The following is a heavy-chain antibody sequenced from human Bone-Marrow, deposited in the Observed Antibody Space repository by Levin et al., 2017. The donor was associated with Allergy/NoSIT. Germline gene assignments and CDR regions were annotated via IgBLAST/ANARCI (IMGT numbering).Heavy chain of an antibody. Sequence: SSETLSLTCTVSGGSISSGDYYWSWIRQPPGKGLEWIGYIYYSGSTYYNPSLKSRVTISVDTSKNQFSLKLSSVTAADTAVYYCASTAETTPSGWFDPWGQGTLVTVSS. J-gene: IGHJ5*02. CDR1: GGSISSGDYY. D-gene: IGHD2-2*01. CDR2: IYYSGST. V-gene: IGHV4-30-4*01. CDR3: ASTAETTPSGWFDP.